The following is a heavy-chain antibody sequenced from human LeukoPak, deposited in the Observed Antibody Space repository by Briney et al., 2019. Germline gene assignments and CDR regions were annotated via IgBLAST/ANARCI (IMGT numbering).Heavy chain of an antibody. J-gene: IGHJ6*03. V-gene: IGHV3-21*01. Sequence: GGSLRLLCAPSGFTFRNYWLNWVRQAPRTGLEWVSSISSSSNYIYYADSVKGRCTISRDNAKNSLYLQMTSLRAEDTAVYYCTSPSGGSWSLAYYYYYMDVWGKGTTVTVSS. CDR3: TSPSGGSWSLAYYYYYMDV. CDR2: ISSSSNYI. CDR1: GFTFRNYW. D-gene: IGHD6-13*01.